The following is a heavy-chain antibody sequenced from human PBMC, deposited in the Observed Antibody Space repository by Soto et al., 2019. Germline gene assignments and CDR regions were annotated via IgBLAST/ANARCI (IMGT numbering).Heavy chain of an antibody. CDR3: VRCYCSVGSCYACWHFDL. CDR2: ISASTRNT. V-gene: IGHV1-18*01. CDR1: GYTFSDYA. D-gene: IGHD2-15*01. Sequence: QVQLVQSGGEVKKPGASVKVACQASGYTFSDYAISWVRQAPGQGLEWMGWISASTRNTDQAQTFQGRVIITLDTSTNTAYMELRSLRSDDTAVYYCVRCYCSVGSCYACWHFDLWGRGTLVTVSS. J-gene: IGHJ2*01.